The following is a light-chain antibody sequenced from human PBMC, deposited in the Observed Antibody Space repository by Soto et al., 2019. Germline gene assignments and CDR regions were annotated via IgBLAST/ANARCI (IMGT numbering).Light chain of an antibody. V-gene: IGLV2-14*01. CDR1: SSDIGRYNY. CDR2: GVS. J-gene: IGLJ1*01. CDR3: SLGTTTSWV. Sequence: QSALTQPPSVSWSPGQSITMSCTGTSSDIGRYNYVSWYQHHPGKAPQVMIYGVSNRPSGVSYRFSGSKSGNTASLTISGLQAEDEAEYYCSLGTTTSWVFGTGTKVTVL.